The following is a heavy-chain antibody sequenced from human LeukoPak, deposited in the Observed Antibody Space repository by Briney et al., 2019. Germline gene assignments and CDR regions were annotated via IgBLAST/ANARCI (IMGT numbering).Heavy chain of an antibody. D-gene: IGHD3-10*01. CDR2: TYYSGST. CDR1: GGSISSYY. CDR3: ARDLYGSGNGY. Sequence: SETLSLTCTVSGGSISSYYWSWIRQPPGKGLEWIGYTYYSGSTNYNPSLKSRVTISVDTSKNQFSLKLSSVTAADTAVYYCARDLYGSGNGYWGQGTLVTVSS. V-gene: IGHV4-59*01. J-gene: IGHJ4*02.